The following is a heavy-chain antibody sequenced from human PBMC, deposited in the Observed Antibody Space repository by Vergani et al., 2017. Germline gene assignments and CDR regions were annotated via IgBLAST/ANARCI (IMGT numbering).Heavy chain of an antibody. J-gene: IGHJ6*03. V-gene: IGHV3-21*01. Sequence: EVQLVESGGGLVKPGGSLRLSCAASGFTFSSYSMNWVRQAPGKGLEWVSSISSSSSYIYYADSVKGRFTISRDNAKNSLYLQMNSLRAEDTAVYYCARYCSSTSCYTTNYYYYYMDVWGKGTTVTVSS. CDR3: ARYCSSTSCYTTNYYYYYMDV. CDR2: ISSSSSYI. CDR1: GFTFSSYS. D-gene: IGHD2-2*02.